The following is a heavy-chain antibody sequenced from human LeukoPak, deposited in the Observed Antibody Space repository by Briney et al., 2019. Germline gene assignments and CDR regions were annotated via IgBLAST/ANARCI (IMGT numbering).Heavy chain of an antibody. CDR2: IAQDGSEE. CDR1: GFTFTNFR. V-gene: IGHV3-7*01. CDR3: ARRDYYFDY. Sequence: GGSLRLSCAASGFTFTNFRMSWVRQAPGKGLEWVANIAQDGSEEYYLDSVKGRFTISRDNAKNSLDLQMNSLRAEDTAVYFCARRDYYFDYWGQGILVTVSS. J-gene: IGHJ4*02.